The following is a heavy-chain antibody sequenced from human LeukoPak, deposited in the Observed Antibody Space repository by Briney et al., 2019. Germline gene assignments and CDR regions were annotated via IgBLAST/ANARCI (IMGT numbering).Heavy chain of an antibody. V-gene: IGHV1-46*01. J-gene: IGHJ6*03. CDR1: GYTFTSYA. CDR2: INPSGGST. CDR3: ARETAAAGSHVINYYYYYMDV. D-gene: IGHD6-13*01. Sequence: GASVKVSCKASGYTFTSYAMNWVRQAPGQGLEWMGIINPSGGSTSYAQKFQGRVTMTRDTSTSTVYMELSSLRSEDTAVYYCARETAAAGSHVINYYYYYMDVWGKGTTVTVSS.